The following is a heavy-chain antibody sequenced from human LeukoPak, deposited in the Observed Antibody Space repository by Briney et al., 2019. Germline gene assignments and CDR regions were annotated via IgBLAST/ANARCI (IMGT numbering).Heavy chain of an antibody. Sequence: KPGGSLRLSCAASGFIFSDFYMSWVRQAAGKGLEYIAYISPSSHDIIYADSVKGRFTISRDNAKNSLYLQMNSLRAEDTAVYYCARVQGITMIVVGPHDYWGQGTLVTVSS. D-gene: IGHD3-22*01. V-gene: IGHV3-11*06. J-gene: IGHJ4*02. CDR2: ISPSSHDI. CDR3: ARVQGITMIVVGPHDY. CDR1: GFIFSDFY.